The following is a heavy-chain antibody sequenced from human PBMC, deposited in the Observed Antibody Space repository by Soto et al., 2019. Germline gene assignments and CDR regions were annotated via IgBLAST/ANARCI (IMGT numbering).Heavy chain of an antibody. CDR1: GFTFDDYA. Sequence: EVQLVESGGGLVQPGRSLRLSYAASGFTFDDYAMHWVRQAPGKGLEWVSRISWNSGSIGYADSVKGRFIISRDNAKNSLYLQMNSLRAEDTALYYCAKAVGSYGNFDYWGQGTLVTVSS. CDR2: ISWNSGSI. V-gene: IGHV3-9*01. D-gene: IGHD5-18*01. CDR3: AKAVGSYGNFDY. J-gene: IGHJ4*02.